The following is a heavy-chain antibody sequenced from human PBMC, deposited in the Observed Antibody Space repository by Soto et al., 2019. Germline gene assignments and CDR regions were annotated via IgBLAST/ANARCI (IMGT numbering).Heavy chain of an antibody. J-gene: IGHJ1*01. D-gene: IGHD3-16*01. CDR1: GFTFRSYV. V-gene: IGHV3-30*19. CDR3: ARWGTTGGLDV. Sequence: QVHLVESGGGVVQPGTSLRVSCVGSGFTFRSYVIHWVRQAPGKGLEWVALTSYDGSDKYYGDSVRGRFTISRDNSRNTPDPQMDSLRLQDTALYYCARWGTTGGLDVWGQGTLVSVSS. CDR2: TSYDGSDK.